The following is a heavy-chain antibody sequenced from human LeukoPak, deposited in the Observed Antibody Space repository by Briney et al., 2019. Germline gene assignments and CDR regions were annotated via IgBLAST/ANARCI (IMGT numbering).Heavy chain of an antibody. V-gene: IGHV3-23*01. J-gene: IGHJ4*02. CDR2: ISGSGGST. CDR3: AKDRVGAILPFDY. CDR1: GFTFSSYA. Sequence: GGSLRLSCAASGFTFSSYAMSWVRQAPGKGLEWVSAISGSGGSTYYADSVKGRFTISRDNSKSTLYLQMNSLRAEDTAVYYCAKDRVGAILPFDYWGQGTLVTVSS. D-gene: IGHD1-26*01.